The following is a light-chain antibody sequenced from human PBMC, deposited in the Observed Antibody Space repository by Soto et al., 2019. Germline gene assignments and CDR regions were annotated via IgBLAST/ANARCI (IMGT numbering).Light chain of an antibody. J-gene: IGKJ1*01. CDR3: QQYNSYWT. Sequence: DIQMTQSPSTLSASVGDRVTITCRAGQSISSWLAWYQQKPGKAPKLLIYDASSLESGVPSRFSGSGSGTEFPLTISSLQPDDFATYYCQQYNSYWTFGQGTKVEIK. CDR1: QSISSW. CDR2: DAS. V-gene: IGKV1-5*01.